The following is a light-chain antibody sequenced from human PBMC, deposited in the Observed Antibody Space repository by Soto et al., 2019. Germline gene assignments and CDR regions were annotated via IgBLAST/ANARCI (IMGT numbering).Light chain of an antibody. CDR1: QSVSSN. V-gene: IGKV3-15*01. CDR2: GES. J-gene: IGKJ5*01. Sequence: EIVMTQSPATLSVSPGERATLSCRASQSVSSNLAWYQQKPGQAPRIIIYGESTRATGIPARLSGSGSGTDLNLTISRLEPEDFAVYYCQQRSNWPITFGQGTRLEIK. CDR3: QQRSNWPIT.